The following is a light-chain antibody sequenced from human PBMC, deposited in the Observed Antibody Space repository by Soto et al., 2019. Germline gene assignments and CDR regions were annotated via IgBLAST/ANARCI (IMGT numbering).Light chain of an antibody. CDR2: YAS. J-gene: IGLJ3*02. CDR3: QVWDTSSDPSWV. V-gene: IGLV3-21*04. Sequence: SYVLTQPPSVSVAPGKTARITCGGNHIGSKSVHWYQQRPGQAPVLVIYYASDRPSGIPERFSGSNSGNTATLTISRVEAGDEADYYCQVWDTSSDPSWVFGGGTNLTVL. CDR1: HIGSKS.